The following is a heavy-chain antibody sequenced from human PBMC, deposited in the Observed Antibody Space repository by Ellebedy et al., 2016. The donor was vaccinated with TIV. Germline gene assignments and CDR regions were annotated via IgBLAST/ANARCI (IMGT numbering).Heavy chain of an antibody. CDR3: ARDLSLVVAPIAQYNWFDP. CDR1: GYTFTGYY. J-gene: IGHJ5*02. Sequence: ASVKVSXXASGYTFTGYYMHWVRQAPGQGLEWMGWINPNSGGTNYAQKFQGRVTMTRDTSTSTVYMELSSLRSEDTAVYYCARDLSLVVAPIAQYNWFDPWGQGTLVTVSS. V-gene: IGHV1-2*02. CDR2: INPNSGGT. D-gene: IGHD3-22*01.